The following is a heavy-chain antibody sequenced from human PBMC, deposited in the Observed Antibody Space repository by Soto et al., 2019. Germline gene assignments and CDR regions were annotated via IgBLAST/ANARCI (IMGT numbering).Heavy chain of an antibody. D-gene: IGHD3-10*01. CDR2: IYYSGIT. Sequence: PSETLSLTCSVSGGSISSGAYYWSWIRQHPGKGLEWIGYIYYSGITHYNPSLKSRLTISLDTSENQFSLNLNSVTAADTAVYYCARVHWLTSSGIYYFDSWGQGALVTVSS. CDR3: ARVHWLTSSGIYYFDS. CDR1: GGSISSGAYY. V-gene: IGHV4-31*03. J-gene: IGHJ4*02.